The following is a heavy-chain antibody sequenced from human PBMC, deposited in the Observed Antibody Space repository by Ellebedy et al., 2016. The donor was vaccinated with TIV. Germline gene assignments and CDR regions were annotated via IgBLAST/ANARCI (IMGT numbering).Heavy chain of an antibody. J-gene: IGHJ3*02. CDR1: GYTFISYD. Sequence: ASVKVSCKASGYTFISYDINWVRQATGQGLEWMGWMNPNSGNTGYAQKFQGRVTMTRNTSISTAYMELSSLRSEDTAVYYCARVTRIAVAGLGAFDIWGQGTMVTVSS. V-gene: IGHV1-8*01. D-gene: IGHD6-19*01. CDR3: ARVTRIAVAGLGAFDI. CDR2: MNPNSGNT.